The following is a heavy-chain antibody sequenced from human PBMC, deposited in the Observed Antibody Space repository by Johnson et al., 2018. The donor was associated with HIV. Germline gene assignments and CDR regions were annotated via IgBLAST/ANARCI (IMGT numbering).Heavy chain of an antibody. Sequence: VQLVESGGGVVQPGGSLRLSCAASGFTFDDYAMHWVRQAPGKGLEWVSGISWNSGSIDYADSVKGRFTISRDNAKNSLYLQMNSLRAEDTAVYYCARLNIAFDIWGQGTMVTVSS. CDR3: ARLNIAFDI. J-gene: IGHJ3*02. CDR2: ISWNSGSI. CDR1: GFTFDDYA. V-gene: IGHV3-9*01. D-gene: IGHD2/OR15-2a*01.